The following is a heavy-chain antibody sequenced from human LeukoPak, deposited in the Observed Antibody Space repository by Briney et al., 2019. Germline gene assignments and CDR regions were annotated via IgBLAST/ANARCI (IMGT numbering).Heavy chain of an antibody. J-gene: IGHJ6*03. CDR3: ARESDSYYYYYYMDV. CDR2: ISAYNGNT. Sequence: ASVKVSCKASGYTFTSYGISWVRQAPGQGLEWMGWISAYNGNTNYAQKLQGRVTMTTDTSTSTAYMELSRLRSDDTAVYYCARESDSYYYYYYMDVWGKGTTVTISS. CDR1: GYTFTSYG. V-gene: IGHV1-18*01. D-gene: IGHD2-21*01.